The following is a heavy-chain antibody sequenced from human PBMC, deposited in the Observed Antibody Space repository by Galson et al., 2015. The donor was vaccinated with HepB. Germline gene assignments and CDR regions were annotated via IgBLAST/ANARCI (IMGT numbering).Heavy chain of an antibody. CDR1: GFTFSDYY. Sequence: SLRLSCAASGFTFSDYYMSWIRQAPGKGLEWVSYISSSSSYTNYADSVKGRFTISRDNAKNSLYLQMNSLRAEDTAVYYCARESVDYYGSGTGAFDIWGQGTMVTVSS. V-gene: IGHV3-11*06. CDR3: ARESVDYYGSGTGAFDI. CDR2: ISSSSSYT. D-gene: IGHD3-10*01. J-gene: IGHJ3*02.